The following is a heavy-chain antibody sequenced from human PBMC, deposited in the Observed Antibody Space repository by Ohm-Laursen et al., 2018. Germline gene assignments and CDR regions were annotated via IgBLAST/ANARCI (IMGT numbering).Heavy chain of an antibody. CDR1: GFTFSSYG. Sequence: SLRLSCTASGFTFSSYGMHWVRQAPGKGLEWVAVISYDGSNKYYADSVKGRFTISRDNSKNTLYLQMNSLRAEDTAEYYCAKGPRGMISARFGAFDIWGQGTMVTVSS. V-gene: IGHV3-30*18. J-gene: IGHJ3*02. CDR3: AKGPRGMISARFGAFDI. CDR2: ISYDGSNK. D-gene: IGHD3-10*01.